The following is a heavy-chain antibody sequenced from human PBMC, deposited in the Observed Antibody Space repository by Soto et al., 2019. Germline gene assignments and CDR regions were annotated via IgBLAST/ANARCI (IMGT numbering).Heavy chain of an antibody. CDR2: IYYSGST. V-gene: IGHV4-31*03. D-gene: IGHD6-13*01. CDR1: GDSINRGDYY. J-gene: IGHJ6*02. Sequence: PSETLSLTCTVSGDSINRGDYYWSWIRQHPGKGLEWIGYIYYSGSTYYNPSLKSRVTISVDTSKNQFSLKLSSVTAADTAVYYCASGRDSSNWGVYYYYGMDVWGQGTTVTVSS. CDR3: ASGRDSSNWGVYYYYGMDV.